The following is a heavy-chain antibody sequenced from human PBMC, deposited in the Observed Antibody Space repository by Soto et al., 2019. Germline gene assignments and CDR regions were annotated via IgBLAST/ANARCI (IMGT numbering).Heavy chain of an antibody. J-gene: IGHJ5*02. D-gene: IGHD3-22*01. CDR2: VFHSGGT. Sequence: SETLSLTCAVSGDSISSPNWWGWVRQPPGKGLEWIGEVFHSGGTNYNPSLKSRVTISVDKSKNQFSLILTSVTAADTAIYYCARALGSSGFHGWLDPWGQGTLVTVSS. V-gene: IGHV4-4*02. CDR3: ARALGSSGFHGWLDP. CDR1: GDSISSPNW.